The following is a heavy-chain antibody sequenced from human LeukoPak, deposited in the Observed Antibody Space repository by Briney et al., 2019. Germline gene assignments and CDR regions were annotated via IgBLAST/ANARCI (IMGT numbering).Heavy chain of an antibody. CDR2: INHSGST. CDR1: GGSFSGYY. V-gene: IGHV4-34*01. CDR3: ARERVYARKTKGGMDV. Sequence: SETLSLTCAVYGGSFSGYYWSWVRQPPGKGLEWIGEINHSGSTNYNPSLKSRVTISVDTSKNQFSLKLSSVTAADTAVYYCARERVYARKTKGGMDVWGQGTTVTVSS. J-gene: IGHJ6*02. D-gene: IGHD2-8*01.